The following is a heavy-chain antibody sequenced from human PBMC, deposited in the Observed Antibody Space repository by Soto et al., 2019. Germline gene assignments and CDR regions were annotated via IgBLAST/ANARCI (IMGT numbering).Heavy chain of an antibody. CDR2: ISGSGGST. CDR3: AKDKYRFTQKAEYFQH. Sequence: GGSLRLSCAASGFTFSSYAMSWVRQAPGKGLEWVSAISGSGGSTYYADSVKGRFTISRDNSKNTLYLQMNSLRAEDTAVYYCAKDKYRFTQKAEYFQHWGQGTLVTVSS. CDR1: GFTFSSYA. J-gene: IGHJ1*01. D-gene: IGHD2-2*01. V-gene: IGHV3-23*01.